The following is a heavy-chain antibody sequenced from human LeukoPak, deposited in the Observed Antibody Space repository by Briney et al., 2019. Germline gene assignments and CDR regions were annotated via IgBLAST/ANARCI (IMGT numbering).Heavy chain of an antibody. CDR3: ARGNYLDP. D-gene: IGHD1-7*01. V-gene: IGHV3-48*03. Sequence: PGGSLRLSCEASGLTFSSYDMNWVRQAPGKGLEWVSYISSSGNLIHYADSVKGRFTISRDNAKNSLYLQMNSLRAEDTAVYYCARGNYLDPWGQGTLVTVSS. CDR2: ISSSGNLI. CDR1: GLTFSSYD. J-gene: IGHJ5*02.